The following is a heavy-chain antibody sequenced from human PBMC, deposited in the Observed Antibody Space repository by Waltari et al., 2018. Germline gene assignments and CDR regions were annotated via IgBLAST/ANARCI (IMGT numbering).Heavy chain of an antibody. V-gene: IGHV5-51*01. J-gene: IGHJ3*02. CDR2: IYPCDPDT. Sequence: EVQLVQSGAEVKKPGESLKISCKGSGYSFTSSWIGWVRQMPGKGLEWMGIIYPCDPDTIYSPSFQVQGTISADKSISTAYLQWSSLKASDTAMYYGARQGPLDAFDIWGQGTMVTVSS. CDR1: GYSFTSSW. CDR3: ARQGPLDAFDI.